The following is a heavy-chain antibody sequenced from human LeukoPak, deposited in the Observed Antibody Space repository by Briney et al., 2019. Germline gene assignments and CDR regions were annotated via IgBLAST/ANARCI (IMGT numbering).Heavy chain of an antibody. D-gene: IGHD2-21*01. J-gene: IGHJ4*02. V-gene: IGHV3-7*01. CDR1: GFTFSNFW. CDR3: ARRTVVAREDY. Sequence: PGGSLRLSCAASGFTFSNFWMSWVRQAPGKGLEWVANIKQDGFEKYYVDSVRGRFTISRDNAKNSLSLQMNSLRAEDTAVYYCARRTVVAREDYWGQGTLVTVSS. CDR2: IKQDGFEK.